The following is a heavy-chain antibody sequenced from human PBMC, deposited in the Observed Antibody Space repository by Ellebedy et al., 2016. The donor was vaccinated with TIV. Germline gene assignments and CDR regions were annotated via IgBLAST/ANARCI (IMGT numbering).Heavy chain of an antibody. V-gene: IGHV4-39*01. J-gene: IGHJ4*02. CDR3: VRHPTLGTLDY. D-gene: IGHD3-16*01. CDR1: GGSITSGSYY. Sequence: MPSETLSLTCTVSGGSITSGSYYWAWIRQPPGKGLEWVGNVYFIGSTNYNPSLKSRVTISVDTSKNQFSLKLTSVTAADTVVYYCVRHPTLGTLDYWGQGAQVTVSS. CDR2: VYFIGST.